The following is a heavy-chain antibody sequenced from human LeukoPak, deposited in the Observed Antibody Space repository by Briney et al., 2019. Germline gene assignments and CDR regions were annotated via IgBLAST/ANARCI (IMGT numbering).Heavy chain of an antibody. CDR2: INPNSGVT. Sequence: ASVKVSCKAPGYTFTGYYMHWVRQAPGQGLEWMGWINPNSGVTNYAQKFQGRVTMTRDTSISTAYMELGSLRSDDTAVYYCARVYYYGSGSYYGYWGQGTLVTVSS. CDR1: GYTFTGYY. J-gene: IGHJ4*02. CDR3: ARVYYYGSGSYYGY. V-gene: IGHV1-2*02. D-gene: IGHD3-10*01.